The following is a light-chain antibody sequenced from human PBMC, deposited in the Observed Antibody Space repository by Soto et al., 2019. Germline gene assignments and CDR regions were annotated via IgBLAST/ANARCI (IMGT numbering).Light chain of an antibody. Sequence: EIVLTQSPGTLSLSPGERATLSCRASQSVSSNYLAWYQQKPGQAPRLLIYSASSRATGIPDRFSGSGSGTDFILTISRLEPEDFAVYYGQQYGSSSWTFGQGTKVDIK. CDR1: QSVSSNY. J-gene: IGKJ1*01. CDR3: QQYGSSSWT. CDR2: SAS. V-gene: IGKV3-20*01.